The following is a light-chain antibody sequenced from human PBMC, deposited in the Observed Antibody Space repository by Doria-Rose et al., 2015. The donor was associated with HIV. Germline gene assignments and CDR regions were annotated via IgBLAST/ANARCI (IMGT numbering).Light chain of an antibody. CDR2: WAS. Sequence: DIRVTQSPESLGMSLGERATLNCKSNQSLLYTSKNYLAWYQQKPGQPPKLLIYWASTRQSGVPARFIGSVSGTDFTLTISSLEAEDVAVYYCQQYYDTPSFGPGTTVDIK. CDR1: QSLLYTSKNY. CDR3: QQYYDTPS. J-gene: IGKJ3*01. V-gene: IGKV4-1*01.